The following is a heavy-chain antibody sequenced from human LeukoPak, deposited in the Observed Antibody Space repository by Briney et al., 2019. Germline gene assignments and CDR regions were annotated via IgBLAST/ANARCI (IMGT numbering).Heavy chain of an antibody. J-gene: IGHJ4*01. V-gene: IGHV3-23*01. Sequence: PGGSLRLSCTDSGFTFSSYALAWVRQAPGKGLEWVAAVTSRGVGTHYADSVKGRFTISRDNSKNTICLQMNSLRAEDTAIYYCGSDPNGDYVGALGYWGRGTLVTVSS. CDR3: GSDPNGDYVGALGY. CDR1: GFTFSSYA. CDR2: VTSRGVGT. D-gene: IGHD4-17*01.